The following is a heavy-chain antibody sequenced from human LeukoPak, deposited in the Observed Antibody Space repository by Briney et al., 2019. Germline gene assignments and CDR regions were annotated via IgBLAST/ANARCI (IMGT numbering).Heavy chain of an antibody. Sequence: GGPLRLSCAASGLSVSDAWMSWVRQAPGKGLEWVGRIKGKTAGGTTDYAASVKGRFTISRDDSKNTLYLQMNSLKTEDTAVYYCTGPPDWGQGTLVTVSS. CDR2: IKGKTAGGTT. CDR1: GLSVSDAW. J-gene: IGHJ4*02. CDR3: TGPPD. V-gene: IGHV3-15*01.